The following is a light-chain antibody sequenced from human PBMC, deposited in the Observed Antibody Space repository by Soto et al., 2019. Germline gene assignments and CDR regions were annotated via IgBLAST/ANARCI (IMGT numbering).Light chain of an antibody. CDR1: SSDVGGHNF. CDR2: DVR. CDR3: SSYSSSDTLV. V-gene: IGLV2-14*03. Sequence: QSALTQPAPVSGSPGQSITISCTGTSSDVGGHNFVSWYQQHPGRAPKLMIYDVRNRPSGVSNRFSGSKSANTASLVISGLQAEDEADYYCSSYSSSDTLVFGGGTKLTVL. J-gene: IGLJ2*01.